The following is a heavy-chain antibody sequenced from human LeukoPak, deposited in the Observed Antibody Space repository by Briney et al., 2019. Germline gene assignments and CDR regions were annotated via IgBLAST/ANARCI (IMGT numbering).Heavy chain of an antibody. V-gene: IGHV4-4*07. CDR2: IYTSGST. D-gene: IGHD6-13*01. Sequence: PSETLSLTCTVSGGSISSYYWSWIRQPAGKGLEWIGRIYTSGSTNYNPSLKSRVTMSVDTSKNQFSLKLSSVTAADTAVYYCARYLGIAAAGTLAFDYWGQGTLVTVSS. CDR3: ARYLGIAAAGTLAFDY. CDR1: GGSISSYY. J-gene: IGHJ4*02.